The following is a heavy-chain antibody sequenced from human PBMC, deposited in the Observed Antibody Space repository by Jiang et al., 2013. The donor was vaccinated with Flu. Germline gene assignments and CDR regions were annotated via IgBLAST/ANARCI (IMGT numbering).Heavy chain of an antibody. J-gene: IGHJ5*02. CDR3: AREAYYYDSSGYPFDP. CDR2: TYYRSKWYN. Sequence: GLVKPSQTLSLTCAISGDSVSGNSAAWNWIRQSPSRGLEWLGRTYYRSKWYNDYAVSVKSRITINPDTSKNQFSLQLNSVTPEDTAVYYCAREAYYYDSSGYPFDPWGQGTLVTVSS. D-gene: IGHD3-22*01. V-gene: IGHV6-1*01. CDR1: GDSVSGNSAA.